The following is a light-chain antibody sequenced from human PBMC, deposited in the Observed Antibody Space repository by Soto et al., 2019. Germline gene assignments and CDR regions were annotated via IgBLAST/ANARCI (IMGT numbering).Light chain of an antibody. J-gene: IGLJ1*01. CDR1: SSDVGGYNY. Sequence: QSALTQPASVSGSPGQSITISCTGTSSDVGGYNYVSWYQQQSGKAPKLMIYEGGKRPSGVSNRFSGSKSGNTASLTISGLQTEDEADYYCCSYVGSSTFVFGSGTKVTVL. CDR2: EGG. CDR3: CSYVGSSTFV. V-gene: IGLV2-23*01.